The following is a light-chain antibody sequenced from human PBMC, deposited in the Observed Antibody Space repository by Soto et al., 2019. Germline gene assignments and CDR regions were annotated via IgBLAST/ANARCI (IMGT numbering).Light chain of an antibody. V-gene: IGLV1-40*01. CDR3: QSYDSGLSYV. CDR2: GNS. CDR1: SSNIGAGYD. J-gene: IGLJ1*01. Sequence: QSVLTQPPSVSGAPGQRVTISCTGSSSNIGAGYDVHWYQQLPGTVPKLLIYGNSNRPSGVPDRFSGSNSGTSASLAITGLQAEDEAYYYCQSYDSGLSYVFGTGTKLTVL.